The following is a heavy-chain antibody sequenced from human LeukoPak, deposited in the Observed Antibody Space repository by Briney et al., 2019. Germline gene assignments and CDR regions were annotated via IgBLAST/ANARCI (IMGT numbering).Heavy chain of an antibody. CDR1: GFTFSSYE. CDR2: ISSSGSTI. J-gene: IGHJ6*03. V-gene: IGHV3-48*03. Sequence: AGGSLRLSCAASGFTFSSYEMNWVRQAPGKGLEWVSYISSSGSTIYYADSVKGRFTISRDNAKNSLYLQVNSLRAEDTAVYYCARDFDRYYMDVWGKGTTVTVSS. CDR3: ARDFDRYYMDV.